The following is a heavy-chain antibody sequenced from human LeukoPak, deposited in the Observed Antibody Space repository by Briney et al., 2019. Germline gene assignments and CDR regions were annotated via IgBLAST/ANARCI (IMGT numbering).Heavy chain of an antibody. CDR1: GGSISSSSYY. Sequence: SETLSLTCTVSGGSISSSSYYWGWIRQPPGKGLEWIGSIYYSESTYYNPSLKSRVTISVDTSKNQFSLKLSSVTAADTAVYYCARLIVDTAMVGYYYYYGMDVWGQGTTVTVSS. D-gene: IGHD5-18*01. CDR3: ARLIVDTAMVGYYYYYGMDV. V-gene: IGHV4-39*01. CDR2: IYYSEST. J-gene: IGHJ6*02.